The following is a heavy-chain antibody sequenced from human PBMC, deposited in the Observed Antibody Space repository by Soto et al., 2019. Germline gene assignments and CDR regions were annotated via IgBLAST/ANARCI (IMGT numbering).Heavy chain of an antibody. D-gene: IGHD3-10*01. V-gene: IGHV4-39*01. CDR1: GGSISSSSYY. Sequence: NPSETLSLTCTVSGGSISSSSYYWGWIRQPPGKGLEWIGSIYYSGSTYYNPSLKSRVTISVDTSKNQFSLKLSSVTAADTAVYYCARVYGSGKGYYYYYMDVWGKGTTVTVSS. CDR2: IYYSGST. J-gene: IGHJ6*03. CDR3: ARVYGSGKGYYYYYMDV.